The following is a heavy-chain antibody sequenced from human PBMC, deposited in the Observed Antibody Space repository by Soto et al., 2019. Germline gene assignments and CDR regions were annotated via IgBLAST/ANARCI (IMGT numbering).Heavy chain of an antibody. D-gene: IGHD3-22*01. CDR2: IKSKTDGGTT. J-gene: IGHJ4*02. CDR3: TTDLSVVTRVDY. Sequence: GGSLRLSCAASGFTFSNAWMNWVRQAPGKGLEWVGRIKSKTDGGTTDYAAPVKGRFTVSRDDSKNTLYLQMNSLKTEDTAVYYCTTDLSVVTRVDYWGQGTLVTVSS. V-gene: IGHV3-15*07. CDR1: GFTFSNAW.